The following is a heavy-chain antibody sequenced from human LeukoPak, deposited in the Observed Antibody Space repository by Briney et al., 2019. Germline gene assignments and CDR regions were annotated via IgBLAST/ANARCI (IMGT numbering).Heavy chain of an antibody. CDR2: ISAYNGNT. D-gene: IGHD3-10*01. J-gene: IGHJ6*02. CDR3: ARSGSIGPYGYYYFYNMDV. V-gene: IGHV1-18*01. CDR1: GYTFTSYG. Sequence: ASVKVSCMASGYTFTSYGISWVRQAPGQGLERMGWISAYNGNTNCAQSLQGRVTMTTDTSTNTAYMELRSLRSDDTAVYYCARSGSIGPYGYYYFYNMDVWGQGTTVTVSS.